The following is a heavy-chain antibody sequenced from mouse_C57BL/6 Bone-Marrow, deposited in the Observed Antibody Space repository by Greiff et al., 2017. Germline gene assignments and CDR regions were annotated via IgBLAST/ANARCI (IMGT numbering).Heavy chain of an antibody. Sequence: EVKLVESGGGLVKPGGSLKLSCAASGFTFSDYGMHWVRQAPEKGLEWVAYISSGSSTIYYADTVKGRFTISRDNAKNTLFLQMTSLRSEDTAMYYCARRRPHWYFDVGGTGTTVTVSS. V-gene: IGHV5-17*01. CDR3: ARRRPHWYFDV. CDR1: GFTFSDYG. J-gene: IGHJ1*03. CDR2: ISSGSSTI.